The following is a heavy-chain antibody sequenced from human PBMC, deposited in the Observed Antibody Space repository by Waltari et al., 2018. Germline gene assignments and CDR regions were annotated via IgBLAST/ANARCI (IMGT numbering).Heavy chain of an antibody. V-gene: IGHV3-30*18. CDR3: AKDRSVLRFLEWLLTYYFDY. CDR2: ISYDGSNK. Sequence: QVQLVESGGGVVQPGRSLRLSCAASGFTFSSYGMHWVRQAPGKGLEWVAVISYDGSNKYYADSVKGRFTISRDNSKNTLYLQMNSLRAEDTAVYYCAKDRSVLRFLEWLLTYYFDYWGQGTLVTVSS. D-gene: IGHD3-3*01. J-gene: IGHJ4*02. CDR1: GFTFSSYG.